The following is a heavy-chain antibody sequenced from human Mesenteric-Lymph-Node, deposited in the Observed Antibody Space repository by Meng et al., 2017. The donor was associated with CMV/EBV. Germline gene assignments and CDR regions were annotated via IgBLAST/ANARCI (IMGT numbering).Heavy chain of an antibody. J-gene: IGHJ4*02. Sequence: ASVKVSCKASGYTFTGYYMHWVRQAPGQGLEWMGWINPNSGGTNYAQKFQGRVTMTRDTSISTAYMELSRLKSDDTAVYYCARDQEAVAGTDYWGRGTLVTVSS. V-gene: IGHV1-2*02. D-gene: IGHD6-19*01. CDR1: GYTFTGYY. CDR2: INPNSGGT. CDR3: ARDQEAVAGTDY.